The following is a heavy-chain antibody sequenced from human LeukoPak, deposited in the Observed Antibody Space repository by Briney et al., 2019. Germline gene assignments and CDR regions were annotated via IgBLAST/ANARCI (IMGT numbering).Heavy chain of an antibody. D-gene: IGHD2-15*01. CDR3: AKGWDIVVVVAAFFDY. CDR2: ISGSGGST. V-gene: IGHV3-23*01. Sequence: PGGSLRLSCVASGFSFSNYEMNWDRQAPGKGLEWVSAISGSGGSTYYADSVKGRFTISRDNSKNTLYLQMNSLRAEDTAVYYCAKGWDIVVVVAAFFDYWGQGTLVTVSS. J-gene: IGHJ4*02. CDR1: GFSFSNYE.